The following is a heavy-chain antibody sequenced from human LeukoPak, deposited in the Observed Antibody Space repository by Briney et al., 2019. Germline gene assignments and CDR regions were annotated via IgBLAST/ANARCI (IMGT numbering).Heavy chain of an antibody. Sequence: GGSLGLSCAASGFTFDDYAMHWVRQAPGKGLEWVSGISWNSGSIGYADSVKGRFTISRDNSKNTLYLQMNSLRAEDTAVYYCAKDWRSGSSPYCLEYWGQGTLVTVSS. CDR1: GFTFDDYA. CDR2: ISWNSGSI. D-gene: IGHD1-26*01. J-gene: IGHJ4*02. V-gene: IGHV3-9*01. CDR3: AKDWRSGSSPYCLEY.